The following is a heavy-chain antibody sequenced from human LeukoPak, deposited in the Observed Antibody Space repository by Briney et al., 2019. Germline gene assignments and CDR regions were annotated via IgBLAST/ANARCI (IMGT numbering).Heavy chain of an antibody. V-gene: IGHV5-51*01. D-gene: IGHD2-15*01. CDR3: ARHVDTYAPDAFDI. J-gene: IGHJ3*02. Sequence: GESLKISCKGSGYSLTSYWIGWVRQMPGKGLEWMGIIYPGDSDTRYSPSFQGQVTISADKSINTAYLQWSSLRASDTAMYYCARHVDTYAPDAFDIWGQGTLVTVSS. CDR1: GYSLTSYW. CDR2: IYPGDSDT.